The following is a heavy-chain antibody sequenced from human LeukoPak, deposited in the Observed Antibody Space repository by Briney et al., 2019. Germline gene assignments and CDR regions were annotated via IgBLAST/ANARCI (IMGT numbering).Heavy chain of an antibody. Sequence: PGGSLRLSCAASGFTFSSYWMHWVRKAPGKGLVWVSRINSDGSSRTYADSVKGRFTISRDNAKNTLSLQMNSLRTEDTAVYYCAREVCIGGSCSVFDYWGQGTLVTVSS. CDR3: AREVCIGGSCSVFDY. D-gene: IGHD2-15*01. J-gene: IGHJ4*02. CDR2: INSDGSSR. V-gene: IGHV3-74*01. CDR1: GFTFSSYW.